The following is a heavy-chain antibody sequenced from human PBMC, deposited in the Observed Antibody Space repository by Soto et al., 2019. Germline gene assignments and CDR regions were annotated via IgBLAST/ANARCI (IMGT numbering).Heavy chain of an antibody. D-gene: IGHD6-19*01. CDR3: AKSLAVAAGWFDP. Sequence: ASVKVSCKASGYTFTSYGITWVRQAPGQGPEWMGWISTFNGDTNYAQNLQGRVTMTTDTSTTTVYMELRSLRSDDTAVYYCAKSLAVAAGWFDPWGQGALVTVSS. J-gene: IGHJ5*02. CDR2: ISTFNGDT. V-gene: IGHV1-18*04. CDR1: GYTFTSYG.